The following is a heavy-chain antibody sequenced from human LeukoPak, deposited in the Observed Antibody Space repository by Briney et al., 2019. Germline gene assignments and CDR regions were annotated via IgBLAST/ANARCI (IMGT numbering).Heavy chain of an antibody. V-gene: IGHV3-74*03. J-gene: IGHJ4*02. CDR1: GFTLSGSW. Sequence: GGSLRLSCAASGFTLSGSWMHWVRLAPGKGLLWVSRISSDGSGSSTMYADSVKGRFTISRDDAKNTLYLQMNSLRGEDTAVYYCVKSSGWPDYWGQGTLVTVSS. D-gene: IGHD6-19*01. CDR3: VKSSGWPDY. CDR2: ISSDGSGSST.